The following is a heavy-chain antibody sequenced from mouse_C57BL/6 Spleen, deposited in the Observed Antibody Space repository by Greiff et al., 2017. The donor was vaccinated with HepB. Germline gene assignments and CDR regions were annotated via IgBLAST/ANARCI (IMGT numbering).Heavy chain of an antibody. CDR2: IRNKANGYTT. Sequence: EVQLQESGGGLVQPGGSLSLSCAASGFTFTDYYMSWVRQPPGKALEWLGFIRNKANGYTTEYSASVKGRFTISRDNSQRILYLQMNALRAEDSANYYCARYTGRGYSYYFDYWGQGTTLTVSS. J-gene: IGHJ2*01. V-gene: IGHV7-3*01. CDR3: ARYTGRGYSYYFDY. CDR1: GFTFTDYY. D-gene: IGHD2-3*01.